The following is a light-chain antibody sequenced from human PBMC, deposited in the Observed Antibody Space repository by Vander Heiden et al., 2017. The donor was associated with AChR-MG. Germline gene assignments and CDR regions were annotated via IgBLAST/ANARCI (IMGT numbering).Light chain of an antibody. Sequence: DIVLTASPSSLPVSLGDRAAINCRSSQSVSDNLAWYQQKPGQPPKLLIFWASNRESGVPDRFSGSGSGTDFTLTIGNLQPDDAAVYYCQEYFSTPLAFTFGPGTKV. J-gene: IGKJ3*01. CDR2: WAS. CDR1: QSVSDN. V-gene: IGKV4-1*01. CDR3: QEYFSTPLAFT.